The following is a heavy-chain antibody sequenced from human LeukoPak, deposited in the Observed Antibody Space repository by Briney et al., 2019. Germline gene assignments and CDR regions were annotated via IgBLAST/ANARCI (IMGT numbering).Heavy chain of an antibody. CDR2: LDPQDDET. CDR3: ATGSPATVVCDAFDI. J-gene: IGHJ3*02. CDR1: GYTLTQLS. D-gene: IGHD4-17*01. Sequence: ASSVNVSCKGSGYTLTQLSMHWVRQAPAKGLEWMGGLDPQDDETIYAQQFQGRVTMTENTSTEPAYIELSSLRSEDTAVYYCATGSPATVVCDAFDIWGQGAMVTVSS. V-gene: IGHV1-24*01.